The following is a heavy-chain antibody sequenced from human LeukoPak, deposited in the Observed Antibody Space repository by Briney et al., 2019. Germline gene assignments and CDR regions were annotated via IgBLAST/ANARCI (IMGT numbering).Heavy chain of an antibody. Sequence: SETLSLTCTVSGGSISSHYWSWIRQPPGKGLEWIGYIYYSGSTNYNPSLKSRVTISVDTSKNQFSLKLSSVTAANTAVYYCARGLRYPWFDPWGQGTLVTVSS. V-gene: IGHV4-59*11. CDR1: GGSISSHY. D-gene: IGHD5/OR15-5a*01. CDR3: ARGLRYPWFDP. CDR2: IYYSGST. J-gene: IGHJ5*02.